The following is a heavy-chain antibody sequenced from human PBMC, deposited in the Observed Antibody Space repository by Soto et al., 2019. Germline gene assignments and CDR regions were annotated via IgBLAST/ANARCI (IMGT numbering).Heavy chain of an antibody. Sequence: SDTLYLTFTISGNYINYSRYYWGSFRQPPGKGLEYIGSIYYTGSTYYNPSLKSRVTISVDTSNNQFSLKLNSLTAADTAVFYCARNYGSGSYYDYWGQGTLVTVS. CDR1: GNYINYSRYY. J-gene: IGHJ4*02. V-gene: IGHV4-39*01. D-gene: IGHD3-10*01. CDR2: IYYTGST. CDR3: ARNYGSGSYYDY.